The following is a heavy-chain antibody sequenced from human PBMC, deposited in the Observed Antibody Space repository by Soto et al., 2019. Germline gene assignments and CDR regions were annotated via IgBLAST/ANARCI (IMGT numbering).Heavy chain of an antibody. CDR1: GNTFSYRY. D-gene: IGHD1-26*01. J-gene: IGHJ4*02. CDR2: ITPFSGDV. V-gene: IGHV1-45*02. CDR3: ASGGACSGPFTWELPDH. Sequence: QMQLVQSGAEVKKTGSSVTVSCKALGNTFSYRYLHSVRQAPGQALDWIGWITPFSGDVHYAQKFQERVNLTRDRSINTAYMRMSSLRSEDTAIYFCASGGACSGPFTWELPDHWGQGTLVTVSS.